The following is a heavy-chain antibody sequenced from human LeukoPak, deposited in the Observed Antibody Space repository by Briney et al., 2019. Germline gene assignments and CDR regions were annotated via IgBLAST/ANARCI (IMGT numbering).Heavy chain of an antibody. V-gene: IGHV3-30-3*01. CDR1: GFTFSSYA. Sequence: GGSLRLSCAASGFTFSSYAMHWVRQAPGKGLEWVAVISYDGSNKYYADSVKGRFTISRDNSKNTLYLQMSSLRAEDTAVYYCAREVPAAILDAFDIWGQGTMVTVSS. CDR3: AREVPAAILDAFDI. J-gene: IGHJ3*02. CDR2: ISYDGSNK. D-gene: IGHD2-2*01.